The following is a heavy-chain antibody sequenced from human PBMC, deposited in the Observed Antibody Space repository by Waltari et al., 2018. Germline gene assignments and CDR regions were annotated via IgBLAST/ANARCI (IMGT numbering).Heavy chain of an antibody. CDR2: VKSDGSDT. CDR3: ESMTYHYDSDGLLTDVIDL. Sequence: EVQLLESGGGLVQPGESLRLSCEASGFTFLHSWLHLVRRAPGKGLVWVSRVKSDGSDTDSADFAKGRFTVSRDNFRNTLYLQMNSLRAEDTAVYYCESMTYHYDSDGLLTDVIDLWGQGTKVTVSS. J-gene: IGHJ3*01. D-gene: IGHD3-9*01. V-gene: IGHV3-74*01. CDR1: GFTFLHSW.